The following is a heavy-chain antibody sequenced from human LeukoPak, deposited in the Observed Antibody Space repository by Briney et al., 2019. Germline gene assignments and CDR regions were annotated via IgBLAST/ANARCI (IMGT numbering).Heavy chain of an antibody. J-gene: IGHJ4*02. V-gene: IGHV3-64*02. CDR2: ISSNGGST. CDR3: ARGGLYYYDSSGTSFDY. CDR1: GFTFSSYA. Sequence: GGSLRLSCAASGFTFSSYAMHWVRQAPGKGLEYVSAISSNGGSTYYADSVKGRFTISRDNSQNTLYLQMGSLRAEDMAVYYCARGGLYYYDSSGTSFDYWGQGTLVTVSS. D-gene: IGHD3-22*01.